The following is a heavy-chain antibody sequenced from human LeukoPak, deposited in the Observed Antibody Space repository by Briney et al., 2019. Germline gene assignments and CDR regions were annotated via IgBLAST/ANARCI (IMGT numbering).Heavy chain of an antibody. CDR1: GFTFTTYS. CDR3: ARGGSSWYYFDY. CDR2: ISSGSSAI. D-gene: IGHD6-13*01. Sequence: GGSLRLSCEASGFTFTTYSMTWVRQAPGKGLEWVSIISSGSSAIFSADALKGRFTISRDDAKNLLYLDMNSLRAEDTAVYYCARGGSSWYYFDYWGQGTLVTVSS. J-gene: IGHJ4*02. V-gene: IGHV3-21*01.